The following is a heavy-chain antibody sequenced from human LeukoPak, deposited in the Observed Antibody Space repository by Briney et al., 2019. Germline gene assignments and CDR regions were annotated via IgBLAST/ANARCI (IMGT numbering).Heavy chain of an antibody. V-gene: IGHV4-61*09. CDR2: IYTSGST. D-gene: IGHD2-15*01. J-gene: IGHJ6*02. CDR1: GGSISSGSYY. CDR3: ARVPGYCSGGSCYYYYDMDV. Sequence: SETLSLTCTVSGGSISSGSYYWSWIRQPAGKGLEWIGHIYTSGSTNYNPSLKSRATISVDTSKNQFSLKLSSVTAADTAVDYCARVPGYCSGGSCYYYYDMDVWGQGTTVTVSS.